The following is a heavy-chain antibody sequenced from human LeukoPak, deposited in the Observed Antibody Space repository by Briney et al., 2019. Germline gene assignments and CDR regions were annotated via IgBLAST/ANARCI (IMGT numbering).Heavy chain of an antibody. V-gene: IGHV1-2*06. CDR1: GYTFNGSGYY. CDR3: AKTQKGYFDY. J-gene: IGHJ4*02. CDR2: INPNSGDT. Sequence: VASVKVSCKASGYTFNGSGYYIQWVRQAPGQGLEWMGLINPNSGDTNYAQKFQGRVTMERDPSITTACMELSGLRSDDTAVYYCAKTQKGYFDYWGQGTLVTVSS.